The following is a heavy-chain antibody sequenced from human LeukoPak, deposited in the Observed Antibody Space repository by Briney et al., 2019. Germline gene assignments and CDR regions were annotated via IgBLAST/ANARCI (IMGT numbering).Heavy chain of an antibody. CDR3: ATSRDRYNSSWFDP. V-gene: IGHV4-4*09. J-gene: IGHJ5*02. CDR2: IYTSGST. CDR1: GGSISSYY. D-gene: IGHD5-24*01. Sequence: SETLSLTCNVYGGSISSYYWSWIRQSPGKGLEWIGYIYTSGSTNYNPSLKSRVTLSVDTSKNQFSLKLSSVTAADTAMYYCATSRDRYNSSWFDPWGQGTLVTVSS.